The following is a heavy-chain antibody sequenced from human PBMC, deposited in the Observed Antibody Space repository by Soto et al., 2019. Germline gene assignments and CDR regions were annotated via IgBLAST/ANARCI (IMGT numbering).Heavy chain of an antibody. J-gene: IGHJ3*02. V-gene: IGHV1-18*01. D-gene: IGHD3-3*01. CDR2: ISAYNGNT. Sequence: ASVKVSCKASGYTFTSYGISWVRQAPGQGLEWMGWISAYNGNTNYAQKLQGRVTMTTDTSTSTAYMELRSLRSDDTAVYYCARDQSEVNFWSGYTHAFDIWGQGTMVTVSS. CDR1: GYTFTSYG. CDR3: ARDQSEVNFWSGYTHAFDI.